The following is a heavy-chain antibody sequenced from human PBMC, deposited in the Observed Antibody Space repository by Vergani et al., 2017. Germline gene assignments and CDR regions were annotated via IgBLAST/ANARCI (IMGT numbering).Heavy chain of an antibody. J-gene: IGHJ6*02. CDR1: GFTFSSYA. Sequence: EVQLLESGGGLVQPGGSLRLSCGASGFTFSSYAMTWVRQAPGKGLEWVSAISGSGGNTFYTDPVKGRFTISRDNSKDTLYLQMNSLRVEDTAIYYCAKARDPNCKGGNCYSYYYGLDLWGQXP. D-gene: IGHD2-15*01. CDR3: AKARDPNCKGGNCYSYYYGLDL. V-gene: IGHV3-23*01. CDR2: ISGSGGNT.